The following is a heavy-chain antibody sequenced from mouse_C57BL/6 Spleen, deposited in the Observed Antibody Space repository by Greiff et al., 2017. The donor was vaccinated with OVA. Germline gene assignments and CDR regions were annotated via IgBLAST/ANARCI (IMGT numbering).Heavy chain of an antibody. CDR2: ISSGGDYT. CDR1: GFTFSSYA. CDR3: TREAVAWFAY. D-gene: IGHD3-3*01. Sequence: EVMLLESGEGLVKPGGSLKLSCAASGFTFSSYAMSWVRQTPEQRLEWVAYISSGGDYTYYADTVKGRFTISRDNARNTLYLQMSSLKSEDTAMYYCTREAVAWFAYWGQGTLVTVSA. V-gene: IGHV5-9-1*02. J-gene: IGHJ3*01.